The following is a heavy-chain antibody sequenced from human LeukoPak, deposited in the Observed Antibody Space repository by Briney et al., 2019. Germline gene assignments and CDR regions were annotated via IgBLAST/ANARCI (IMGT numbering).Heavy chain of an antibody. CDR2: IWHDGSDK. D-gene: IGHD2/OR15-2a*01. CDR1: GFNFSTYP. J-gene: IGHJ4*02. Sequence: GGSLRLSCAASGFNFSTYPMYWVRQAPGKGLEWVAIIWHDGSDKYYGDSVKGRLTISRDNSKNTLYLQMNSLRAEDTAIYYCAREGPRGNSQFDYWGQGTLVTVSS. CDR3: AREGPRGNSQFDY. V-gene: IGHV3-33*07.